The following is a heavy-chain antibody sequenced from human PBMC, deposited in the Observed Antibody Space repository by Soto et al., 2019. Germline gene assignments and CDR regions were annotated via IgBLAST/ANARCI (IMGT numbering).Heavy chain of an antibody. J-gene: IGHJ6*03. D-gene: IGHD6-13*01. CDR1: GGSISPYY. CDR3: ARKGAAASYAHYYMDV. V-gene: IGHV4-59*01. CDR2: VYYAGNT. Sequence: QVLLQESGPGLVKPSETLSLTCTVSGGSISPYYWSWIRQSPGKGLEWIGYVYYAGNTTYNPSLESRVTISVDASRNQFSLKLTSLTAADTAVYYCARKGAAASYAHYYMDVWGSGTTVTVSS.